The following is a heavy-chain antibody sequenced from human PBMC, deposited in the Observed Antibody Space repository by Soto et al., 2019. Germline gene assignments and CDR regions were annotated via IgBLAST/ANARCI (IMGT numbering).Heavy chain of an antibody. D-gene: IGHD2-15*01. CDR3: VARRYCSGGSCPDYLDY. V-gene: IGHV1-69*13. CDR1: GTTFSNYA. J-gene: IGHJ4*02. CDR2: IIPIFGTT. Sequence: ASVKVSCKASGTTFSNYAISWVRQAPGQGLEWMGGIIPIFGTTNYPQKFQGRLTITADESTSTVYMELSSLTSEDTAVYYCVARRYCSGGSCPDYLDYWSQGTLVTGSS.